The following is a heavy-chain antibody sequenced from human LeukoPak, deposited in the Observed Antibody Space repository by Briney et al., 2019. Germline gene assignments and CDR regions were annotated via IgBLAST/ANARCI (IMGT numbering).Heavy chain of an antibody. Sequence: GGSLRLFCAASGFTFRDYYMSWIRQATGKGLEGVSYISSSGSTIHYADSVKGRLTISRHNAKNSLYLQINSLRAEDTAVYYCATDPSSTVTPLNSVSSGDGNLVTASS. D-gene: IGHD4-17*01. CDR1: GFTFRDYY. J-gene: IGHJ5*01. CDR3: ATDPSSTVTPLNSVS. CDR2: ISSSGSTI. V-gene: IGHV3-11*01.